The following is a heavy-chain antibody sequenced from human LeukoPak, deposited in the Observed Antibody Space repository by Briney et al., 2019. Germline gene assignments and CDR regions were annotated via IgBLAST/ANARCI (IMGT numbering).Heavy chain of an antibody. V-gene: IGHV3-30*04. Sequence: GGSLRLSCAASGFTFSSYAMHWVRQAPGKGLEWVAVISYDGSNKYYADSVKGRFTISRDNSKNTLYLQMNSLRAEDTAMYYCVRVLFSNSGYWGQGTLVTVSS. D-gene: IGHD3-10*01. CDR2: ISYDGSNK. CDR1: GFTFSSYA. J-gene: IGHJ4*02. CDR3: VRVLFSNSGY.